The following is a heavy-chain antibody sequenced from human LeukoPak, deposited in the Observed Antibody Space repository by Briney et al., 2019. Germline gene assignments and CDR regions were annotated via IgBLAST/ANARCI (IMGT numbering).Heavy chain of an antibody. CDR1: GYTFTGYY. CDR2: INPNTGGT. D-gene: IGHD3-9*01. J-gene: IGHJ4*02. V-gene: IGHV1-2*02. CDR3: AREREPFYWNFAY. Sequence: ASVKVSCRASGYTFTGYYMHWVRQAPGQGLEWMGWINPNTGGTNYAQKFQVRVTMTRDTSISTVYMELSRLRSDDTAVYYCAREREPFYWNFAYWGQGTLVTVSS.